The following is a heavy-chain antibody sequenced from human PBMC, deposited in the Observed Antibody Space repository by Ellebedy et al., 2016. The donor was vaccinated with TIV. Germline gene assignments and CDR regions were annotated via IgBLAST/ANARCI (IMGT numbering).Heavy chain of an antibody. J-gene: IGHJ2*01. V-gene: IGHV3-53*01. Sequence: GESLKISCAASRFTVSSNYMSWVRQAPGKGLEWVSVIYSGGDTYYAYSVKGRFTIPRDNSNNTLYLQMNSLRAEDTAVYYCASKRFGYSSTWYRGWYFDLWGRGTLVTVSS. CDR2: IYSGGDT. CDR3: ASKRFGYSSTWYRGWYFDL. CDR1: RFTVSSNY. D-gene: IGHD6-13*01.